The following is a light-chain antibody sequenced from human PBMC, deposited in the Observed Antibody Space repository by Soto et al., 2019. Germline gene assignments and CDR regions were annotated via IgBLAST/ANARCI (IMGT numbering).Light chain of an antibody. Sequence: ENVLTQSPGTLSLSPGERATLSCRASQNFGSNYLAWYQQKPGQAPRLLIYGASSRATGIPDRFSGSGSGTDFTLTISRLEPDDSAVYYCHQYGASPLPGNAPLPFGGGTKVEIK. CDR2: GAS. V-gene: IGKV3-20*01. CDR1: QNFGSNY. CDR3: HQYGASPLPGNAPLP. J-gene: IGKJ4*01.